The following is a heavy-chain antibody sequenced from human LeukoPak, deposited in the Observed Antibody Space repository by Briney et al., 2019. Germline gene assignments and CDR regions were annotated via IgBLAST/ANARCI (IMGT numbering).Heavy chain of an antibody. CDR2: ISSNRGST. D-gene: IGHD4-11*01. CDR3: VKRTVGAGFDI. CDR1: GFTFSSYG. Sequence: GGSLRLSCAASGFTFSSYGMSWVRQAPGKGLEWVSAISSNRGSTYYADSVKGRFTISRDNSKNTLYLQMNSLRAEDTAVHYCVKRTVGAGFDIWGQGTMVAVSS. J-gene: IGHJ3*02. V-gene: IGHV3-23*01.